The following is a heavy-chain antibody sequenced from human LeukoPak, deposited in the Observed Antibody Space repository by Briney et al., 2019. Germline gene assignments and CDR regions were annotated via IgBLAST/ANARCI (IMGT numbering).Heavy chain of an antibody. CDR1: GFTSSSYA. Sequence: PGRSLRLSCVASGFTSSSYAMHWVRQAPGKGLEWVAAISYDGSHKYYADSVKGRFTIPRDNSKHTLFLQMSDLRVEDTAVFYCARGVARSFDYWGQGTLVTVSS. D-gene: IGHD3-10*01. J-gene: IGHJ4*02. V-gene: IGHV3-30*04. CDR2: ISYDGSHK. CDR3: ARGVARSFDY.